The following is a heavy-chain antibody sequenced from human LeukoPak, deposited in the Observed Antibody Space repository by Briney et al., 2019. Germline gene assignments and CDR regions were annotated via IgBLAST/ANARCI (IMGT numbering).Heavy chain of an antibody. D-gene: IGHD2-21*02. CDR1: GFTFYTYA. CDR2: ISGSGGTT. Sequence: PGGSLRLSCAASGFTFYTYAMNWVRQAPGKGLQWVAAISGSGGTTYYADSVKGRFTISRDNSKNTVYLQLSSLRAEDTAVYHCAKDPSDFLVDCWGQGTLVTVSS. J-gene: IGHJ4*02. V-gene: IGHV3-23*01. CDR3: AKDPSDFLVDC.